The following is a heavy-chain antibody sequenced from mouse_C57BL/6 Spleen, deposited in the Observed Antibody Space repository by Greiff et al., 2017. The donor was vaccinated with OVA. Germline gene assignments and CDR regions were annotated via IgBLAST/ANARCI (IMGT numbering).Heavy chain of an antibody. D-gene: IGHD1-1*01. J-gene: IGHJ4*01. CDR3: ARHNFSSYDYYAMDY. V-gene: IGHV5-6*01. CDR2: ISSGGSYT. Sequence: EVQRVESGGDLVKPGGSLKLSCAASGFTFSSYGMSWVRPTPDKRLAWVATISSGGSYTYYPDSVKGRFTISRDNAKNTLYLQMSSLKSEDTAMYYCARHNFSSYDYYAMDYWCQGTSVTVSS. CDR1: GFTFSSYG.